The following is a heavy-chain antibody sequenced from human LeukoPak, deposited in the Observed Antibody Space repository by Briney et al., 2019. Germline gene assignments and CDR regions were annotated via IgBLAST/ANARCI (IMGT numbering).Heavy chain of an antibody. D-gene: IGHD2-15*01. V-gene: IGHV3-53*01. CDR2: IYSDRST. CDR1: GFTINNNY. CDR3: ARDSAFSSYSN. Sequence: GVSLRLSCTASGFTINNNYMSWVRQAPGKGLEWVAIIYSDRSTYYPESVKGRFTISRDDSKNMLLLQMDSLRVEDTAIYYCARDSAFSSYSNWGQGTLVTVSS. J-gene: IGHJ1*01.